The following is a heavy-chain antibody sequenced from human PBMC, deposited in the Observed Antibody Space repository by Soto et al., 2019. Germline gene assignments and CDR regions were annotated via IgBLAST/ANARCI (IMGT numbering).Heavy chain of an antibody. V-gene: IGHV3-23*01. CDR1: GFTFSSYA. CDR2: ISGSGGST. J-gene: IGHJ6*03. CDR3: ATEDYDFWSGPKGVMDV. Sequence: GGSLRLSCAASGFTFSSYAMSWVRQAPGKGLEWVSAISGSGGSTYYADSVKGRFTISRDNSKNTLYLQMNSLRAEDTAVYYCATEDYDFWSGPKGVMDVWGKGTTVTVSS. D-gene: IGHD3-3*01.